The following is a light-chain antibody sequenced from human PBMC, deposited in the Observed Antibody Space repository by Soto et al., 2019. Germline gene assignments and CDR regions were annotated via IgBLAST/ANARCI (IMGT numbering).Light chain of an antibody. J-gene: IGKJ1*01. V-gene: IGKV1-39*01. CDR3: QQIYSAPVT. Sequence: DIQMTQSPSSLSASVGDTVTITCRASHNIYSCLNWYQQKPGKAPKLLIYGASNLQSGVPSRFSGSESGTGFTLTISSLQPEDFATYYCQQIYSAPVTFGQGTKVDIK. CDR1: HNIYSC. CDR2: GAS.